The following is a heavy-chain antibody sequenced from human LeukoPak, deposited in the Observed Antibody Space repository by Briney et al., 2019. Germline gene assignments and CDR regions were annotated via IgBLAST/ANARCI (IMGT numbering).Heavy chain of an antibody. D-gene: IGHD2-15*01. Sequence: SETLSLTCTVSGYSISTGYYWNWIRQPPEKGLEWIAYIFYSGITKYNSSLKSRVTISVDTSKNQFSLKLNSVTAADTAVYYCARGQRRGGSGELDFWGQGTLVAVSS. CDR1: GYSISTGYY. J-gene: IGHJ4*02. CDR3: ARGQRRGGSGELDF. V-gene: IGHV4-61*01. CDR2: IFYSGIT.